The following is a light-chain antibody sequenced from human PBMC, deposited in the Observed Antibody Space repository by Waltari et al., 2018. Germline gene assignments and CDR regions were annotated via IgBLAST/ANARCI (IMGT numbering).Light chain of an antibody. CDR3: QSYDSSLSGFWV. V-gene: IGLV1-40*01. CDR1: SSNIGAGYD. Sequence: QSVLTQPPSVSGAPGTRVTISCTGSSSNIGAGYDVHWYQQLPGTAPKLLIYGNSNRPSGVPDRFSGSKSGTSASLAITGLQAEDEADYYCQSYDSSLSGFWVFGGGTKLTVL. CDR2: GNS. J-gene: IGLJ3*02.